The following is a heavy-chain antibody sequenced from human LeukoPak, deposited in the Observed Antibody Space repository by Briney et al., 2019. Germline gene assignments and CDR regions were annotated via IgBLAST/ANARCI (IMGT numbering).Heavy chain of an antibody. D-gene: IGHD4-23*01. CDR2: IYYSGST. Sequence: SQTLSLTCTVSGGSISSGDYYWSWIRQPPGKGLEWIGYIYYSGSTYYNPSLKSRVTISVDTSKNRFSLKLSSVTAADTAVYYCARDLLNEGNHLDYWGQGTLVTVSS. V-gene: IGHV4-30-4*01. CDR1: GGSISSGDYY. CDR3: ARDLLNEGNHLDY. J-gene: IGHJ4*02.